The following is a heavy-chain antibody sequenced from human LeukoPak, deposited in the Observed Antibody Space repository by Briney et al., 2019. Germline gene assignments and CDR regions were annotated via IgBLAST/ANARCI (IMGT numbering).Heavy chain of an antibody. V-gene: IGHV3-48*03. CDR3: ARYRSPLDS. J-gene: IGHJ5*01. D-gene: IGHD3-16*02. Sequence: GGSLRLSYAASGFTFSSYEMNWVRQAPGKGLEWVSYISSSGSTIYNADPVKGRFTISRDNAKNSLYLQMNSLRAEDTAVYYCARYRSPLDSWGQGTLVTVSS. CDR1: GFTFSSYE. CDR2: ISSSGSTI.